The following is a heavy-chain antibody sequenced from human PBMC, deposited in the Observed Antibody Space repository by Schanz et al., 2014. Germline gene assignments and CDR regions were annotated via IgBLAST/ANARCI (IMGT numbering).Heavy chain of an antibody. J-gene: IGHJ4*02. CDR3: AIPYGDRAL. V-gene: IGHV1-8*01. CDR2: MNPTTGNR. CDR1: GYSFTTYA. D-gene: IGHD4-17*01. Sequence: QVQLVQSAPEVKKPGASVKVSCKASGYSFTTYAVNWVRQATGQGLEWMGWMNPTTGNRGYAQNFQGRVTMTRDTSLKTAYMEMTDLKFEDAGLYSCAIPYGDRALWGQGTLIAVSS.